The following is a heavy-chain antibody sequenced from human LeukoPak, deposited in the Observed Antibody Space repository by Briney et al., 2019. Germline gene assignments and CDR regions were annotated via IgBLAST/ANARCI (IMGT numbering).Heavy chain of an antibody. CDR2: IKQDGSEK. Sequence: QTGGSLRLSCAASGLTFSRYWMTWFRQAPGKGLEWVANIKQDGSEKYYVDSVKGQFTISRDNADRSLYLQMTSLRVEDTAVYFCASRYCTGVNCFAASYMCMDVWGKGTTVTVSS. CDR1: GLTFSRYW. D-gene: IGHD2-8*02. CDR3: ASRYCTGVNCFAASYMCMDV. V-gene: IGHV3-7*01. J-gene: IGHJ6*03.